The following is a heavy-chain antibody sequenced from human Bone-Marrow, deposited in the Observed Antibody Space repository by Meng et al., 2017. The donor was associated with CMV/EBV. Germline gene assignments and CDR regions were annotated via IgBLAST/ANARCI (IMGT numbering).Heavy chain of an antibody. V-gene: IGHV3-23*03. CDR2: IYSGGSST. CDR3: AKDLREAYSSSWYFDYYYGMDV. Sequence: GESLKISCAASGFTFSSYAMSWVRQAPGKGLEWVSVIYSGGSSTYYADSVKGRFTISRDNSKNTLYLQMNSLRAEDTAVYYCAKDLREAYSSSWYFDYYYGMDVWGQGTTVTVSS. D-gene: IGHD6-13*01. J-gene: IGHJ6*02. CDR1: GFTFSSYA.